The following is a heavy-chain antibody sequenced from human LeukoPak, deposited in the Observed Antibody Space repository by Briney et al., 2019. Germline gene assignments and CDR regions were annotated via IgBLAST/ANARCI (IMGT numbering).Heavy chain of an antibody. V-gene: IGHV4-4*07. Sequence: PSETLSLTCTVSGGSISSYYWSWIRQPAGKGLEWIGRIYTSGSTNYNPSLKSRVTMSVDTSKNQFSLKLSSVTAADTAVYYCATLGDGSYRSDAFDIWGQGTMVTVSS. D-gene: IGHD1-26*01. CDR1: GGSISSYY. CDR3: ATLGDGSYRSDAFDI. J-gene: IGHJ3*02. CDR2: IYTSGST.